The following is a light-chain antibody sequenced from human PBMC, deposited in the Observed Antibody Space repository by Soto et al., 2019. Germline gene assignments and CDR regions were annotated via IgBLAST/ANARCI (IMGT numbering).Light chain of an antibody. CDR2: GAS. J-gene: IGKJ1*01. CDR1: QSVSSN. Sequence: EIVMTQSPATLSVSPGERSTLSCWSSQSVSSNLAWYQQKPGQAPGLLIYGASTRATGIPARFSGSGSGTEFTLTISSLQSEDFAVYYCQQYNNWPETFGQGTKVDIK. CDR3: QQYNNWPET. V-gene: IGKV3-15*01.